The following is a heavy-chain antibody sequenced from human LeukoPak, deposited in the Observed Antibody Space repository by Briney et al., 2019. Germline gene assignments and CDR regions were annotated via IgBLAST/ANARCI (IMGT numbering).Heavy chain of an antibody. CDR1: GFTFSSYA. Sequence: GGSLRLSCAASGFTFSSYAMSWVRQAPGKGLKWVSAISGSGGSTYYADSVKGRFTISRDNSKSTLYLQMNSLRAEDTAVYYCAKSYYGSGSFDPLIDYWGQGTLVTVSS. CDR3: AKSYYGSGSFDPLIDY. CDR2: ISGSGGST. J-gene: IGHJ4*02. D-gene: IGHD3-10*01. V-gene: IGHV3-23*01.